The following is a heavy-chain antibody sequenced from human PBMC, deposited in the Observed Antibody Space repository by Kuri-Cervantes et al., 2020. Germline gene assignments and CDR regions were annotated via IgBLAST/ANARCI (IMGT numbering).Heavy chain of an antibody. J-gene: IGHJ4*02. Sequence: GSLRLSCTVSGGSVSSGSYYWSWIRQPPGKGREWIGYIYYSGSTNYNPSLKSRVTISVDTSKNQFSLKLSSVTAADTAVYYCARDSRAAAGVDYWGQGTLVTVSS. CDR2: IYYSGST. CDR1: GGSVSSGSYY. V-gene: IGHV4-61*01. D-gene: IGHD6-13*01. CDR3: ARDSRAAAGVDY.